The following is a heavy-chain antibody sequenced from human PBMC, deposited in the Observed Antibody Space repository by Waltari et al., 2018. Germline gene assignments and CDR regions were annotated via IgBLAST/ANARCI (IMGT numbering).Heavy chain of an antibody. CDR2: IKSTGDGGTT. D-gene: IGHD5-18*01. J-gene: IGHJ3*01. V-gene: IGHV3-15*01. CDR1: GFPFSKAW. Sequence: EVQLVESGGGLVKPGGSLRLSCSASGFPFSKAWMNWMRQAPGRGWEWVGRIKSTGDGGTTDYAAPVQGRFTISRDDSKNTLDLQMSSLRTEDTAVYYCLFVDTALIIPDVFDLWGQGTLVTVSS. CDR3: LFVDTALIIPDVFDL.